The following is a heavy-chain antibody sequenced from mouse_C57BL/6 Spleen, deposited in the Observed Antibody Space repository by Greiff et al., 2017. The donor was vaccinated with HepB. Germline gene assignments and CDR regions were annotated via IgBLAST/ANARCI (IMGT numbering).Heavy chain of an antibody. CDR2: IDPSDSYT. V-gene: IGHV1-69*01. D-gene: IGHD1-1*01. J-gene: IGHJ2*01. CDR1: GYTFTSYW. Sequence: VQLQQSGAELVMPGASVKLSCKASGYTFTSYWMHWVKQRPGQGLEWIGEIDPSDSYTNYNQKFKGKSTLTVDKSSSTAYMQLSSLTSEDSAVYYCARRTHFTTVVPYFDYWGQGTTLTVSS. CDR3: ARRTHFTTVVPYFDY.